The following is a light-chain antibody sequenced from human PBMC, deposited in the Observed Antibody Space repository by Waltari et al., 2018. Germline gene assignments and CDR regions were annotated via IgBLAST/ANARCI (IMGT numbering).Light chain of an antibody. CDR1: QSVLHSSNNNNY. V-gene: IGKV4-1*01. Sequence: DIVMTQSPESLAVSLGERATITCKSSQSVLHSSNNNNYFAWYQQKPGQPPKLLIYWASTRKSGVPDRFIGGGYGTEFTPAFSSLKAEDVPVYYCNQVQSHLRTFGQGTKVEIK. CDR2: WAS. J-gene: IGKJ1*01. CDR3: NQVQSHLRT.